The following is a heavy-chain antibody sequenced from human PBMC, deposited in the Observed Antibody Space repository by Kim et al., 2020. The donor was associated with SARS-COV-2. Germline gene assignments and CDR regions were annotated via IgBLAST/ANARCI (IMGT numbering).Heavy chain of an antibody. CDR2: IIPIFGTA. CDR1: GGTFSSYA. CDR3: ARLIENDYGDGGGGMDV. V-gene: IGHV1-69*13. D-gene: IGHD4-17*01. J-gene: IGHJ6*02. Sequence: SVKVSCKASGGTFSSYAISWVRQAPGQGLEWMGGIIPIFGTANYAQKFQGRVTITADESTSTAYMELSSLRSEDTAVYYCARLIENDYGDGGGGMDVWGQGTTVTVSS.